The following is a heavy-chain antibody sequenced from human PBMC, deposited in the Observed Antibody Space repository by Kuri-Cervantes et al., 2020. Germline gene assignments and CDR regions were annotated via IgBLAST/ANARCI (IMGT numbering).Heavy chain of an antibody. CDR2: IRYDGSNK. J-gene: IGHJ4*02. V-gene: IGHV3-30*02. CDR1: GFTFSTYA. D-gene: IGHD1-1*01. CDR3: AKEQWPGDWNDAGRGGADY. Sequence: GESLKISCAASGFTFSTYAMHWVRQAPGKGLEWVAFIRYDGSNKFYADSVRGRFTISRDNSKNTLYLQMNSLRAEDTAVYYCAKEQWPGDWNDAGRGGADYWGQGTLVTVSS.